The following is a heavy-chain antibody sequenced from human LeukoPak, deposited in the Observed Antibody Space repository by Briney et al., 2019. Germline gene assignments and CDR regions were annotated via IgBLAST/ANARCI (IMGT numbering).Heavy chain of an antibody. V-gene: IGHV1-2*02. J-gene: IGHJ5*02. CDR1: GYTFTSNY. Sequence: GASVKVSCKAFGYTFTSNYMHWVRQAPGQGLEYMGWVNPNTGGTHYAQKFQGRVTMASDTSITTAYMELSRLRSDDTAMYYCARGRQWLDKFPRRHNWFDPWGQGTLVTVSS. CDR2: VNPNTGGT. D-gene: IGHD6-19*01. CDR3: ARGRQWLDKFPRRHNWFDP.